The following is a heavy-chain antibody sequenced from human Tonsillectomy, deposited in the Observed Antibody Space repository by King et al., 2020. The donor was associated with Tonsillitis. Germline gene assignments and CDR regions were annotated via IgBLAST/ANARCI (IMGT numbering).Heavy chain of an antibody. D-gene: IGHD6-19*01. Sequence: VQLVESGGGLVEPGGSLRLSCAVSGFTFSSYWMSWVRQAPGKGLEWVANIKQDGSEKYYVDSVKGRFTISRDNAKNSLYLQMNSLRAEDTAVYYCARDRRGIAAVAGHFDYWGQGTLVTVSS. J-gene: IGHJ4*02. CDR2: IKQDGSEK. CDR3: ARDRRGIAAVAGHFDY. CDR1: GFTFSSYW. V-gene: IGHV3-7*03.